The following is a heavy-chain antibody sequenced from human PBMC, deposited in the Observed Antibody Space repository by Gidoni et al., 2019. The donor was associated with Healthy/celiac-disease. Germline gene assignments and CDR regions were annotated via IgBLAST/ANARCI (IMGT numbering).Heavy chain of an antibody. D-gene: IGHD6-13*01. CDR2: IIGSGRSP. Sequence: EGQLLESGGGVVKPGGSMRLSCAASGVTFSSEARSWVRQAPGKGLEWFSAIIGSGRSPYYAASVKGRFTISRDNSETTLYLQMNSLRAEDTAVYYCAKVQGGLPPVIAAQTFQHWGQGTLVTVSS. CDR3: AKVQGGLPPVIAAQTFQH. V-gene: IGHV3-23*01. J-gene: IGHJ1*01. CDR1: GVTFSSEA.